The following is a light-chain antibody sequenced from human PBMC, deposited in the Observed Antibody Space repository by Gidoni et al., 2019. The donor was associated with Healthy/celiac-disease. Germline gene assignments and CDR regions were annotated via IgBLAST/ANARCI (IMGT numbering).Light chain of an antibody. J-gene: IGKJ2*01. V-gene: IGKV1-33*01. Sequence: DIQMNQSPSSLSASVGDRVTITCQASQDISNYLNWYQQKPGKAPKLLIYDASNLETGVPSRFSGSGSGTDFTFTISSLQPEDIATYYCQQYDNLLPMYTFXQXTKLEIK. CDR1: QDISNY. CDR3: QQYDNLLPMYT. CDR2: DAS.